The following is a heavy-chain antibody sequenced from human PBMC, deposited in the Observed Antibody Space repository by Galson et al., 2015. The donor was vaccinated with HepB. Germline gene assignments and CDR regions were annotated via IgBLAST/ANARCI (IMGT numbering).Heavy chain of an antibody. D-gene: IGHD3-9*01. Sequence: SVKVSCKASGYTFTSYGISWVRQAPGQGLEWMGWISAYNGNTNYAQKLQGRVTMTTDTSTSTAYMELRSLRSDDTAVYYCARSGDYDILTGLGDYYYYYYMDVWGKGTTVTVSS. J-gene: IGHJ6*03. CDR2: ISAYNGNT. CDR1: GYTFTSYG. CDR3: ARSGDYDILTGLGDYYYYYYMDV. V-gene: IGHV1-18*01.